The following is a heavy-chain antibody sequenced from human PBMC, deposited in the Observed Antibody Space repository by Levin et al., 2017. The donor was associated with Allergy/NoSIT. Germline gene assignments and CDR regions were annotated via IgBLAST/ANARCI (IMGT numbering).Heavy chain of an antibody. D-gene: IGHD3-9*01. CDR3: ARVSGAKDYISTIYYKGTYYYYYMDV. CDR2: IYYSGST. CDR1: GGSITDYY. V-gene: IGHV4-59*01. Sequence: SETLSLTCTVSGGSITDYYWSWIRQPPGKGLDWIGYIYYSGSTNYNPSLKNRVTISVDRSKNQFFLKLNSVTAADTAVYFCARVSGAKDYISTIYYKGTYYYYYMDVWGKGTTVTVS. J-gene: IGHJ6*03.